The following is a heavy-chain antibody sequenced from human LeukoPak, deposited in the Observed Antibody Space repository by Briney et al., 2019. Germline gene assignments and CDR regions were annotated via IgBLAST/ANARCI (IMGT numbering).Heavy chain of an antibody. J-gene: IGHJ4*02. V-gene: IGHV3-21*01. CDR3: ARVSTAVSLAIDS. CDR1: GFTFSSYS. Sequence: GGPLRLSCAASGFTFSSYSMNWVRQAPGKGLEWVSSISSSSSYIYYADSVKGRFTISRDNAKNSLYLQMNSLRAEDTAVYYCARVSTAVSLAIDSWGQGTLVTVST. D-gene: IGHD6-13*01. CDR2: ISSSSSYI.